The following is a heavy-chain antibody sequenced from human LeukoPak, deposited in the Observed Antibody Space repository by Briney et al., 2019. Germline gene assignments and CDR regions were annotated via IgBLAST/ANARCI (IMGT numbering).Heavy chain of an antibody. V-gene: IGHV3-23*01. CDR2: ISSSGSGDNT. CDR3: AKDRGTVTYFDY. D-gene: IGHD4-11*01. Sequence: PGGSLRLSCAASGVTLSTYAMSWARQAPGKGLEWVSGISSSGSGDNTYYADSVKGRFTISRDNSKNTLYLQMNSPRAEDTAVYYCAKDRGTVTYFDYWGQGTLVTVSS. J-gene: IGHJ4*02. CDR1: GVTLSTYA.